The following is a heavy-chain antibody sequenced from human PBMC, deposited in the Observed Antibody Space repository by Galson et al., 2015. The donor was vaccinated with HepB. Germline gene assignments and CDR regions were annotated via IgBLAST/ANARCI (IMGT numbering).Heavy chain of an antibody. CDR1: GFTFNYHA. V-gene: IGHV3-23*01. J-gene: IGHJ4*02. CDR2: ISGSGSST. Sequence: SLRLSCAASGFTFNYHAMNWVRQAPGKGLEWVASISGSGSSTYYADSVKGRFTISRDNSLATVDLQMDSLRVDDTAGYYCAKDYLPYYDRWGSYSDLYYFDYWGQGTLVTVSS. D-gene: IGHD3-22*01. CDR3: AKDYLPYYDRWGSYSDLYYFDY.